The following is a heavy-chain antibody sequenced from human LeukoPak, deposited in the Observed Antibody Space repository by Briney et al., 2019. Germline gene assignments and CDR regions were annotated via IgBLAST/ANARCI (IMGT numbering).Heavy chain of an antibody. CDR1: GGSINSYY. CDR2: IYTSGST. J-gene: IGHJ5*02. D-gene: IGHD6-13*01. CDR3: ARAEWVIAAAGPNWFDP. Sequence: SETLSLTCTVSGGSINSYYWSWIRQPAGKGLECIVRIYTSGSTNYNPSLKSRVTMSVDTSKNQFSLKLSSATAADTAVYYCARAEWVIAAAGPNWFDPWGQGTLVTVSS. V-gene: IGHV4-4*07.